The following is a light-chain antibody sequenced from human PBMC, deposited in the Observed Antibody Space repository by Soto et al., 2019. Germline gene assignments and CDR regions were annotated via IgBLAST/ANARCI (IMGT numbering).Light chain of an antibody. CDR3: QQYNSYSWT. Sequence: DIQMTQSPSTLSASVGDRVTITCRASQSISSWLAWYQQKPGKAPKLLIYDASSLASWVPSRFSGSGSGTDFTLAISSLQPDDFATYYCQQYNSYSWTFGQGTKVEIK. CDR2: DAS. CDR1: QSISSW. J-gene: IGKJ1*01. V-gene: IGKV1-5*01.